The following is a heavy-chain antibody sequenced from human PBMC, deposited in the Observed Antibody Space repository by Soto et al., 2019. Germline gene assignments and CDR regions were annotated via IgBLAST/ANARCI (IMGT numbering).Heavy chain of an antibody. Sequence: EVQLVESGGGLVHPGGSLRLSCAASGFTFSCYNMNWFRQAPGKGLEWISCIKSDSSGTWYACSVKGRFTMSRDNAKNSLYLQMIRLRAEATSVYFYARDSNRSSDNWGQRTLFAVSS. CDR3: ARDSNRSSDN. J-gene: IGHJ4*02. CDR2: IKSDSSGT. CDR1: GFTFSCYN. V-gene: IGHV3-48*04.